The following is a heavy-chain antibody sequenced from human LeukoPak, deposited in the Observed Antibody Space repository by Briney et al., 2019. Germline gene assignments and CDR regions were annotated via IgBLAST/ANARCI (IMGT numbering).Heavy chain of an antibody. D-gene: IGHD3-10*02. V-gene: IGHV3-48*03. Sequence: GGSLRLSCAASGFTFSSYEMNWVRQAPGKGLEWVSYISSSGSTIYYADSVKGRFTTSRDNAKNSLYLQMNSLRAEDTAVYYCAELGITMIGGVWGKGTTVTVSS. CDR2: ISSSGSTI. CDR3: AELGITMIGGV. J-gene: IGHJ6*04. CDR1: GFTFSSYE.